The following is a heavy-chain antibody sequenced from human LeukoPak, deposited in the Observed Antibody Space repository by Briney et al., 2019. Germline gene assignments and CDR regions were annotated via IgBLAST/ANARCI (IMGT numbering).Heavy chain of an antibody. D-gene: IGHD2-21*02. Sequence: GGSLRLSCAASGFTVSSNYMSWVRQAPGKGLEWVSVIYSGGSTYYADSVKGRFTISRDNSKNTLYLQMNSLRAEDTAVYYCARVGVVYCGGDCSYFDYWGQGTLVTVSP. J-gene: IGHJ4*02. CDR1: GFTVSSNY. CDR2: IYSGGST. CDR3: ARVGVVYCGGDCSYFDY. V-gene: IGHV3-53*05.